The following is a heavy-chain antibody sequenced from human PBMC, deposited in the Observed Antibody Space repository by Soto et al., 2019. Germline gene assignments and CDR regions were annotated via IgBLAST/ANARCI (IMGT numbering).Heavy chain of an antibody. CDR3: AVIAAAGIRVDY. J-gene: IGHJ4*02. CDR1: GYTFTSYY. V-gene: IGHV1-46*01. CDR2: INPSGGST. D-gene: IGHD6-13*01. Sequence: ASVKVSCKASGYTFTSYYMHCVLQAPGQGLEWMGIINPSGGSTSYAQKFQGRVTMTRDTSTSTVYMELSSLRSGDTAVYYCAVIAAAGIRVDYWGQGTLVTVSS.